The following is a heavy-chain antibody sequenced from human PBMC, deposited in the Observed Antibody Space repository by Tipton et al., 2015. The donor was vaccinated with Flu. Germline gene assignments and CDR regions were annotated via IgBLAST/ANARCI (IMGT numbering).Heavy chain of an antibody. CDR1: DDSIDDFY. D-gene: IGHD3-10*01. J-gene: IGHJ6*02. Sequence: TLSLTCTFSDDSIDDFYWTWIRQPPGRALEWIGYVHYRGSADSSPSLKSRVTISLDTSRKECSLRLKSVTAADAAVYYCARGPFGRMDVWGQGTTATVSS. CDR3: ARGPFGRMDV. V-gene: IGHV4-59*01. CDR2: VHYRGSA.